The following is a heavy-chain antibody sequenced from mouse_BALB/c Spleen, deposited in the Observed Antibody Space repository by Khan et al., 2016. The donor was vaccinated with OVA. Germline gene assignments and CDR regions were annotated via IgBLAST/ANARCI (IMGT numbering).Heavy chain of an antibody. J-gene: IGHJ3*01. Sequence: QIQLVQSGPELKKPGETVKISCKASGYIFTNYGMNWVKQAPGQGLKWMGWINTYTGEPTYADDFRGRFAFSLETSASTAYLQINNLKNEDTATYLCERGAFCYGRGKSDWFAYWGQGTLVTVSA. V-gene: IGHV9-3-1*01. CDR2: INTYTGEP. CDR1: GYIFTNYG. CDR3: ERGAFCYGRGKSDWFAY. D-gene: IGHD1-1*01.